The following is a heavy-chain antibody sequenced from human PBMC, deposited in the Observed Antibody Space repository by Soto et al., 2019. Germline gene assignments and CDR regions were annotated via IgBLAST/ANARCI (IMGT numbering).Heavy chain of an antibody. CDR3: ASMYYYDSSGYYPWAY. CDR2: IIPIFGTA. J-gene: IGHJ4*02. Sequence: SVRVSCKASGGTFSSYTISWVRQAPGQGLEWMGGIIPIFGTANYAQKFQGRVTITADESTSTAYMELSSLRSEDTAVYYCASMYYYDSSGYYPWAYWGQGTLVTVSS. CDR1: GGTFSSYT. V-gene: IGHV1-69*13. D-gene: IGHD3-22*01.